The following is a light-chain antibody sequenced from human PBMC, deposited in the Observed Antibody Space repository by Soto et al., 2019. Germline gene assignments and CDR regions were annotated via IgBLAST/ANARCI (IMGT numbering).Light chain of an antibody. CDR3: QQYVTPPFT. J-gene: IGKJ2*01. Sequence: EIVLTQSPGTLSLSPGEGATLSCKASESVISDYLAWYQRKPGQAPRLLIYGASNRPTGISDRFSGSGSGTGFTLTITRLEPEDFAVYYCQQYVTPPFTFGQGTKLEIK. V-gene: IGKV3-20*01. CDR1: ESVISDY. CDR2: GAS.